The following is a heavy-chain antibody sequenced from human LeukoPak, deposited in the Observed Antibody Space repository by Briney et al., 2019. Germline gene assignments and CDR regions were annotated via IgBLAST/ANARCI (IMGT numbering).Heavy chain of an antibody. CDR2: IYHTGST. D-gene: IGHD3-16*02. V-gene: IGHV4-59*12. J-gene: IGHJ4*02. Sequence: SETLSLTCTVSNDSINNYYWNWIRQPPGKGLEWIGYIYHTGSTNYNPSLKSRVTISVDTSKNQFSLKLSSVTAADTAVYYCARGLWVWGSYRPYYFDYWGQGTLVTVSS. CDR1: NDSINNYY. CDR3: ARGLWVWGSYRPYYFDY.